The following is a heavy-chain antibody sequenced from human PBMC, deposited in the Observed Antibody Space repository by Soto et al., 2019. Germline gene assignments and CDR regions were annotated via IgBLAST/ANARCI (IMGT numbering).Heavy chain of an antibody. CDR3: ARGPIYYYDGYYFDY. Sequence: VASVKVSCKASGYTFTGYYMHWVRQAPGQGLEWMGWINPNSGGTNYAQKFQGRVTMTRDTSISTAYMELSRLRSDDTAVYYCARGPIYYYDGYYFDYWGQGTLVTVSS. D-gene: IGHD3-22*01. J-gene: IGHJ4*02. CDR1: GYTFTGYY. V-gene: IGHV1-2*02. CDR2: INPNSGGT.